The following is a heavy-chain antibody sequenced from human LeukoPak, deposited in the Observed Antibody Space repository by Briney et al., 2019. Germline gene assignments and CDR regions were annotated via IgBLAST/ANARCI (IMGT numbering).Heavy chain of an antibody. V-gene: IGHV3-23*01. CDR2: ISGGGGST. CDR3: ARRSDYRCNSNYFDY. CDR1: GFTFSSYG. D-gene: IGHD4-23*01. J-gene: IGHJ4*02. Sequence: PGGPLRLSCAASGFTFSSYGMTWVRQAPGKGLEWVSAISGGGGSTFYADSVKGRFTISRDNSKNTLYLQMNSLRAEDTAVYYCARRSDYRCNSNYFDYWGQGTLVTVSS.